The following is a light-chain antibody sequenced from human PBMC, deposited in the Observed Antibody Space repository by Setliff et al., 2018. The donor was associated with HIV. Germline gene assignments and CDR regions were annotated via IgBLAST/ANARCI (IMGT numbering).Light chain of an antibody. CDR1: QSVGSR. J-gene: IGKJ1*01. V-gene: IGKV3-20*01. CDR3: QQYGDSLRT. Sequence: EIVLTQSPGTLSLSPGESATLSCRASQSVGSRLAWYQQKPGRAPRLLIYDASGRAIGIPDRFSGSGSGTDFTLTIRRLEPEDFAVYYGQQYGDSLRTFGQGTKVDIK. CDR2: DAS.